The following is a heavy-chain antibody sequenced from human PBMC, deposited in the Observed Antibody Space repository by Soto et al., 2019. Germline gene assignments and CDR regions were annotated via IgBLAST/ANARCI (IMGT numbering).Heavy chain of an antibody. CDR1: GGSFSGYY. J-gene: IGHJ1*01. CDR3: ASMGTDCSGGSCYQNAEYFQH. D-gene: IGHD2-15*01. Sequence: PSETLSLTCAVYGGSFSGYYWSWIRQPPGKGLEWFGEISHSGSTNYNPSLKSRVTISVDTSKNQFSLKLSSVTAADTAVYYCASMGTDCSGGSCYQNAEYFQHWGQGTLVTVSS. V-gene: IGHV4-34*01. CDR2: ISHSGST.